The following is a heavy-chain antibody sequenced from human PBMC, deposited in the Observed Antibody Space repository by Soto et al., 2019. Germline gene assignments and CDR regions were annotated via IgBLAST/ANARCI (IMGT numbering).Heavy chain of an antibody. J-gene: IGHJ6*02. CDR2: IYYSGST. CDR3: AKKGSSGEYYYYGLDV. Sequence: PSETLSLTCTVSGRSVSRGDYYWSWIRQPPGKGLEWIGYIYYSGSTTYNPSLKSRVTISVDTSKNQFSLKLSSVTAADTAVYYCAKKGSSGEYYYYGLDVWGQGTTVTVSS. D-gene: IGHD6-19*01. V-gene: IGHV4-61*08. CDR1: GRSVSRGDYY.